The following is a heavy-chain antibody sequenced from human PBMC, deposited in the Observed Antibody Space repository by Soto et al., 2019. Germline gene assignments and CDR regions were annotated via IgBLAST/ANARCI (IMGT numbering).Heavy chain of an antibody. D-gene: IGHD3-16*01. J-gene: IGHJ6*04. Sequence: QVQLQESGPGLVKPSETLSLTCTVSGGSVRSGSYYWTWIRLPPGKGMEWIGYNYYSGSTNYNPSLNSRVTRSVDTPKNHSSLNLTSVTAADTAVYYCARELSWGRLDVWGKGTTVTVPS. CDR3: ARELSWGRLDV. CDR1: GGSVRSGSYY. CDR2: NYYSGST. V-gene: IGHV4-61*03.